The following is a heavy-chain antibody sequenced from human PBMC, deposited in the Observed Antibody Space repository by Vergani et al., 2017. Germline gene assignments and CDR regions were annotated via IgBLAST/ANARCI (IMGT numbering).Heavy chain of an antibody. J-gene: IGHJ4*02. V-gene: IGHV3-33*01. CDR1: GFTFSSYG. D-gene: IGHD3-22*01. CDR3: ARGDYYESSGYSARAGDY. CDR2: IWYDGSNK. Sequence: QVQLVESGGGVVQPGRSLRLSCAASGFTFSSYGMHWVRQAPGKGLEWVAVIWYDGSNKYYADSVKGRFTISRDNSKNTLYLQMNSLRAEDTAVYYCARGDYYESSGYSARAGDYGGQGTLVTVSS.